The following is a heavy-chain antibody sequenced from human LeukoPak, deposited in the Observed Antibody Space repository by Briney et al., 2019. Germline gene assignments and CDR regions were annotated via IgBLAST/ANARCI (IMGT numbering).Heavy chain of an antibody. CDR2: ISAYSGHT. J-gene: IGHJ6*03. CDR3: ARDVSTVTTRGDYYYYMDV. V-gene: IGHV1-18*01. Sequence: ASVKVSCKASGYTVTTYGINWVRQAPGQGLEWMGWISAYSGHTKYAQRLQGRVTMTTDTSTNTAYMQLTRLRSDDTAVYYCARDVSTVTTRGDYYYYMDVWGKGTTVTVSS. D-gene: IGHD4-17*01. CDR1: GYTVTTYG.